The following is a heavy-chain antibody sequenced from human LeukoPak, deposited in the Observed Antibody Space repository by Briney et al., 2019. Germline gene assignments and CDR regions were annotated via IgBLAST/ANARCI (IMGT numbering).Heavy chain of an antibody. CDR3: TREWELPGSDLDY. Sequence: GGSLRLSCRASGFTFGDYTMNWFRQAPGKGQEWVGFIRSKDYGGTTEYAASVKDRFSISRDDSKCIAYLQMNSLKTEDTAVYYCTREWELPGSDLDYWGQGTLVTLSS. CDR1: GFTFGDYT. D-gene: IGHD1-26*01. V-gene: IGHV3-49*03. J-gene: IGHJ4*02. CDR2: IRSKDYGGTT.